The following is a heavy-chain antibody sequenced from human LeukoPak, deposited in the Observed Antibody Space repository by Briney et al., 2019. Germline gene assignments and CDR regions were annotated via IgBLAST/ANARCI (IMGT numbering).Heavy chain of an antibody. D-gene: IGHD3-22*01. V-gene: IGHV3-53*01. CDR2: IYSGGST. Sequence: GGSLRLSCAASGFTVSSNYMSWVRQAPGKGLEWVSVIYSGGSTYYADSVKGRFTISRDNSKNTLYLQMNSLRAEDTAVYYCASAEHYYDSSDYYNYWGQGTLVTVSS. J-gene: IGHJ4*02. CDR3: ASAEHYYDSSDYYNY. CDR1: GFTVSSNY.